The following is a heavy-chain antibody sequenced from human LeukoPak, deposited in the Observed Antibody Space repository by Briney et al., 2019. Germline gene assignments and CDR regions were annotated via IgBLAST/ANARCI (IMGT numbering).Heavy chain of an antibody. J-gene: IGHJ3*02. CDR2: IYSTGST. V-gene: IGHV4-4*07. CDR3: AREAGDPSGYYYDKGAFDI. Sequence: PSETLSLTCTVSGGSISKYHLSWIRQPAGKGLEWIGRIYSTGSTNYNPSLKSRVAMSVDTSKNQFSLKLSFVTAADTAVYYCAREAGDPSGYYYDKGAFDIWGQGTMVTVSS. CDR1: GGSISKYH. D-gene: IGHD3-22*01.